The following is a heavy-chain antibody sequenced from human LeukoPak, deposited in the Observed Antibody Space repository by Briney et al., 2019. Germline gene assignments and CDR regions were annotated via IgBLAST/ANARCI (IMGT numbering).Heavy chain of an antibody. J-gene: IGHJ4*02. CDR2: IYPKDSET. CDR3: ARRFNFDSSGTRTPNFDY. D-gene: IGHD3-22*01. CDR1: GYSFSTYW. Sequence: GESLKISCKGSGYSFSTYWIGWVRQMPGKGLEWMGIIYPKDSETRYNPSVQGQVTISADKSISAAYLQWSSLKASDTATYYCARRFNFDSSGTRTPNFDYWGQGAPVTVSS. V-gene: IGHV5-51*01.